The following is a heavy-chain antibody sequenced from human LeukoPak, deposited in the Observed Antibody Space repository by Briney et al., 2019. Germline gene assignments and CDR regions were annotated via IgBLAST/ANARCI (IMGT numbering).Heavy chain of an antibody. CDR3: ARERGTHGSGSYPFDY. V-gene: IGHV3-33*01. Sequence: GGSLILSCAASGFTFSSYGMHWVRQAPGKGLEWVAVIWYDGSNKYYADSVKGRFTISRDNSKNTLYLQMNSLRAEDTAVYYCARERGTHGSGSYPFDYWGQGTLVTVSS. D-gene: IGHD3-10*01. CDR1: GFTFSSYG. CDR2: IWYDGSNK. J-gene: IGHJ4*02.